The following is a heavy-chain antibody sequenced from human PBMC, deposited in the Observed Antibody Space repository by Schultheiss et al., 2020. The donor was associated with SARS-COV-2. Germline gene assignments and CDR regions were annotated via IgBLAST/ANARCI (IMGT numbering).Heavy chain of an antibody. V-gene: IGHV3-23*01. CDR1: GFTFSSYA. D-gene: IGHD6-13*01. Sequence: GGSLRLSCAASGFTFSSYAMSWVRQAPGKGPEWVSYISSISDDTYYADSVKGRFTISRDNSKNTLYLQMNSLRAEDTAVYYCARETAAEAFFDYWGQGSLVTVSS. CDR2: ISSISDDT. CDR3: ARETAAEAFFDY. J-gene: IGHJ4*02.